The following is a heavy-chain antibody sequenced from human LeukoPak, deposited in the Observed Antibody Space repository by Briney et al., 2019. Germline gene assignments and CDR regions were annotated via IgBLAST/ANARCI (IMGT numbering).Heavy chain of an antibody. V-gene: IGHV4-34*01. CDR1: GESFSGYY. CDR3: ARRPPVAGTCYFDY. CDR2: INHSGST. Sequence: SKTLSLTCAVYGESFSGYYWSWIRQPPGKGLEWIGEINHSGSTNYNPSLKSRVTISVDTSKNQFSLKLSSVTAADTAVYYCARRPPVAGTCYFDYWGQGTLVTVSS. D-gene: IGHD6-19*01. J-gene: IGHJ4*02.